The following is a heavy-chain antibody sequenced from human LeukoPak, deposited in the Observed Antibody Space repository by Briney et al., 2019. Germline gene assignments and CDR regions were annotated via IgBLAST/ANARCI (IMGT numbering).Heavy chain of an antibody. D-gene: IGHD6-13*01. J-gene: IGHJ5*02. CDR2: INPNSGGT. CDR1: GYTFTGYY. Sequence: ASVKVSCKASGYTFTGYYMHWVRQAPGQGLEWMGWINPNSGGTNYAQKFQGRVTMTRDTSISTAYMELSRLRSDDTAVYYCARGVDSSSWYVDNWFDPWGQGTLVTVSS. V-gene: IGHV1-2*02. CDR3: ARGVDSSSWYVDNWFDP.